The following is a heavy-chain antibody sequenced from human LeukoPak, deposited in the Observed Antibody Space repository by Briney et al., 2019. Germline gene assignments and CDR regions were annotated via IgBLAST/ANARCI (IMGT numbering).Heavy chain of an antibody. Sequence: GASVEVSCKVSGYIFTGYFLHWVRRAPGQGLEWMGGINPHSGDTNYAQKFQGRVTMTRDTSISTAYMELSSLRSDDTAVYYCARGYCSGDCFTLFDYWGQGTLVTVSS. J-gene: IGHJ4*02. CDR2: INPHSGDT. CDR1: GYIFTGYF. D-gene: IGHD2-21*02. CDR3: ARGYCSGDCFTLFDY. V-gene: IGHV1-2*02.